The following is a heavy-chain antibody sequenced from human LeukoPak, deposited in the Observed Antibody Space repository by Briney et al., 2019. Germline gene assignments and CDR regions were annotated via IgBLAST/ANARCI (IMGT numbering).Heavy chain of an antibody. J-gene: IGHJ3*02. CDR3: ARSYYYDSSGYFLDAFDI. CDR1: GGSISSYY. V-gene: IGHV4-59*12. Sequence: SETLSLTCTVSGGSISSYYWSWIRQPPGKGLEWIGYIYHSGSTYYNPSLKSRVTISVDRSKNQFSLKLSSVTAADTAVYYCARSYYYDSSGYFLDAFDIWGQGTMVTVSS. CDR2: IYHSGST. D-gene: IGHD3-22*01.